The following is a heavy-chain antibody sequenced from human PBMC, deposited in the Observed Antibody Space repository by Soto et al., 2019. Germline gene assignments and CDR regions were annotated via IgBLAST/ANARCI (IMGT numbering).Heavy chain of an antibody. J-gene: IGHJ6*02. Sequence: SVKVSCKASGGTFSSYAISWVRQAPGQGLEWMGGIIPIFGTANYAQKFQGRVTITADESTSTAYMELSSLRSEDTAVYYCARVYGPAASRYYYYGMDVWGQGTTVTVSS. CDR3: ARVYGPAASRYYYYGMDV. V-gene: IGHV1-69*13. CDR1: GGTFSSYA. CDR2: IIPIFGTA. D-gene: IGHD2-2*01.